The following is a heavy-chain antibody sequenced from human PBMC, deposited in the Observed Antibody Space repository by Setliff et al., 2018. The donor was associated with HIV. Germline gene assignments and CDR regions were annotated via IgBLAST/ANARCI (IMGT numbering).Heavy chain of an antibody. CDR1: GGSISSYY. CDR2: IYYSGST. CDR3: ARIFGDQGYYYGMDV. J-gene: IGHJ6*02. Sequence: PSETLSLTCTVSGGSISSYYWSWIRQPPGKGLEWIGYIYYSGSTNYNPSPKSRVTISVDTSKNQFSLKLSSVIAADTAVYYCARIFGDQGYYYGMDVWGQGTTGPSP. D-gene: IGHD3-3*01. V-gene: IGHV4-59*01.